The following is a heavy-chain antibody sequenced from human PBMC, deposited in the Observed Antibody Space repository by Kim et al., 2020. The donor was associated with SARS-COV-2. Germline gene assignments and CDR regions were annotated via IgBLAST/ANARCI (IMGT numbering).Heavy chain of an antibody. CDR3: ARGFRGEVVTASNWFDP. D-gene: IGHD2-21*02. J-gene: IGHJ5*02. Sequence: LKSRVTISVDTSKNQFSLKLSSVTAADTAVYYCARGFRGEVVTASNWFDPWGQGTLVTVSS. V-gene: IGHV4-30-2*04.